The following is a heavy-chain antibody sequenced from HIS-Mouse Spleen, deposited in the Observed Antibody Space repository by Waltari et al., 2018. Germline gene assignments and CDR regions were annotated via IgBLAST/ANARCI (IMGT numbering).Heavy chain of an antibody. J-gene: IGHJ4*02. CDR1: GFTFSSYA. Sequence: EVQLLESGGGLVQPGGSLRLSCAASGFTFSSYAMSWVRRAPGKGLGGVQAIGGSVGSTYYADSVKGRFTISRDNSKNTLYLQMNSLRAEDTAVYYCAKWTTAAANYFDYWGQGTLVTVSS. V-gene: IGHV3-23*01. D-gene: IGHD2-2*01. CDR3: AKWTTAAANYFDY. CDR2: IGGSVGST.